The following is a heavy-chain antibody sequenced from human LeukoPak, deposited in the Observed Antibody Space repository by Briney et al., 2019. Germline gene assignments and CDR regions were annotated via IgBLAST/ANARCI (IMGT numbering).Heavy chain of an antibody. CDR3: ARDYKYAFDN. Sequence: GGSLRLSCAASGFTFTNYWLHWVRQAPGKGLVWVSGINHDGTGTYYADSVKGRFTISGDKARNSLYLQMNSLRVEDTAVYYCARDYKYAFDNWGQGTLVTVSS. J-gene: IGHJ4*02. V-gene: IGHV3-74*01. D-gene: IGHD5-24*01. CDR2: INHDGTGT. CDR1: GFTFTNYW.